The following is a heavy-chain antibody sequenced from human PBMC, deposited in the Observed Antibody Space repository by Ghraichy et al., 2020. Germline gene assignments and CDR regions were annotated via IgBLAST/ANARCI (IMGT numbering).Heavy chain of an antibody. Sequence: GESLNISCKGSGYNFTTYWIIWVRQMPGKGLEWMGRIDPDDSYTTYSPSFQGHVTISVDKSITTAYLQWSSLKASDSAMYYCARQRVDCSGGACSYYYYLDMWGSGTTVTVSS. D-gene: IGHD2-15*01. CDR3: ARQRVDCSGGACSYYYYLDM. CDR2: IDPDDSYT. CDR1: GYNFTTYW. J-gene: IGHJ6*03. V-gene: IGHV5-10-1*01.